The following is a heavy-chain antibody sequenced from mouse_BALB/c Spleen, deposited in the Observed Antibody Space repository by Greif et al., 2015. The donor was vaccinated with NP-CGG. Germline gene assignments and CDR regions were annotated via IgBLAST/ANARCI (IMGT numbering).Heavy chain of an antibody. CDR3: ARFGEYSHDGAY. Sequence: QVQLKESGAELARPGASVKLSCKASGYTFTSYWMQWVKQRPGQGLEWIGAIYPGDGDTRYTQKFKGKATLTADKSSSTAYMQLSSLASEDSAVYYCARFGEYSHDGAYWGQGTLVTVSA. CDR1: GYTFTSYW. D-gene: IGHD2-12*01. CDR2: IYPGDGDT. J-gene: IGHJ3*01. V-gene: IGHV1-87*01.